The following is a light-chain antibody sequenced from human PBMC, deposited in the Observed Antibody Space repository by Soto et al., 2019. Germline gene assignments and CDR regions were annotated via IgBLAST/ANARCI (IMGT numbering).Light chain of an antibody. CDR1: SSNIGAGYD. Sequence: QSVLTQPPSVSGAPGQRVTISCTGSSSNIGAGYDVHWYQQLPGTXXXXXXSGNXNXXSXVXXXXXXSXXXXXXXXXXXGXXAEDEADYYCQSYDTSLSGSVFGGGTKLTVL. CDR3: QSYDTSLSGSV. V-gene: IGLV1-40*01. CDR2: GNX. J-gene: IGLJ2*01.